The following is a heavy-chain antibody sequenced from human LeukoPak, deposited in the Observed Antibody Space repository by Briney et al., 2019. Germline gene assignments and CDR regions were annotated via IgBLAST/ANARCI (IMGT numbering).Heavy chain of an antibody. D-gene: IGHD6-13*01. CDR3: AKFIAAPFYFDY. CDR1: GFTFSSYS. CDR2: ISSLSGTI. Sequence: GGSLRLSCAASGFTFSSYSMDWVRQAPGKGLEWVSYISSLSGTIYYADSVKGRFTISRDNAKNSLYLQMNSLRAEDTAVYYCAKFIAAPFYFDYWGQGTLVTVSS. J-gene: IGHJ4*02. V-gene: IGHV3-48*04.